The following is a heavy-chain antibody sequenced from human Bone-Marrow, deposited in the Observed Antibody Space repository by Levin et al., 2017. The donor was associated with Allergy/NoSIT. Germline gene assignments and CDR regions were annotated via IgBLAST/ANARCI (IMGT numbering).Heavy chain of an antibody. D-gene: IGHD3-10*01. CDR1: GYTFTTFD. Sequence: ASVKVSCRTSGYTFTTFDINWVRQATGQGLEWMGWMDPNSGDTGYAQKFQGRLIMTRDTSINTAYMELTSLTSEDTAVYYCTRERLRVFTYYWGQGSLITVSS. V-gene: IGHV1-8*01. CDR3: TRERLRVFTYY. CDR2: MDPNSGDT. J-gene: IGHJ4*02.